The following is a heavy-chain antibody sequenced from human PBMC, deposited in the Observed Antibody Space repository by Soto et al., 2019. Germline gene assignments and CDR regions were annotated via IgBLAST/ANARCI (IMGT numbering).Heavy chain of an antibody. CDR1: GGSISSSSYY. CDR2: IYYSGST. J-gene: IGHJ6*02. Sequence: SETLSLTCTVSGGSISSSSYYWGWIRQPPGKGLEWIGSIYYSGSTYYNPSLKSRVTISVDTSKNQFSLKLSSVTAADTAVYYCARNQPTYDSKYYYYGMDVWGQGTTVTVSS. V-gene: IGHV4-39*01. D-gene: IGHD2-2*01. CDR3: ARNQPTYDSKYYYYGMDV.